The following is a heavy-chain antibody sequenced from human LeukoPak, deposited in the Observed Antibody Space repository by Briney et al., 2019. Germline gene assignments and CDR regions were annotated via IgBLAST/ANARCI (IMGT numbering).Heavy chain of an antibody. V-gene: IGHV1-46*01. CDR1: GYTFTSYY. CDR3: ARAWDTAMVKTMMNYYYMDV. D-gene: IGHD5-18*01. CDR2: INCCGGST. J-gene: IGHJ6*03. Sequence: ASVKVSCKASGYTFTSYYMHWVRQAPGQGLEWMGIINCCGGSTSYAQKFQGRVTMTRDTSTSTVYMELSSLRSEDTAVYYCARAWDTAMVKTMMNYYYMDVWGKGTTVSVSS.